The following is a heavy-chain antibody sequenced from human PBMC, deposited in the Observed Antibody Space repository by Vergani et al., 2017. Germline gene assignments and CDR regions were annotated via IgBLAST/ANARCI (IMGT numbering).Heavy chain of an antibody. CDR3: ASNGYYCLDY. D-gene: IGHD3-22*01. CDR2: IYHSGST. J-gene: IGHJ4*02. CDR1: GFTLHDYYM. Sequence: QEQLVVSGGTLVKPGGSLRLSCVVSGFTLHDYYMSWIRQAPGKGLEWIGEIYHSGSTNYNPSLKSRVTISVDKSKNQFSLKLSSVTAADTAVYYCASNGYYCLDYWVRGALVTVSS. V-gene: IGHV4-4*02.